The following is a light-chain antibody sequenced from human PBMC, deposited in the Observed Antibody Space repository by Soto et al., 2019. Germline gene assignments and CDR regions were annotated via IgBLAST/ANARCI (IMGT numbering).Light chain of an antibody. V-gene: IGKV3-20*01. Sequence: EIVLTQSPGTLSLSPGERATLSCRASQSVNADYLAWYQQRPGQAPRLLIYVAAYRAPGIPDRFSGSGSGTDSTLAIDRLEPEDSAVYYCQQYGDSPTFGQGTKVDIK. J-gene: IGKJ1*01. CDR1: QSVNADY. CDR3: QQYGDSPT. CDR2: VAA.